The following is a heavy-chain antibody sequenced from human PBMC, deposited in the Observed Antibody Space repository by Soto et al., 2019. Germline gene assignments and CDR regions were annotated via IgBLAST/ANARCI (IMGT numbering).Heavy chain of an antibody. CDR3: ARQIYDSDTGPNFQYYFDS. Sequence: GEALKISCKGSGYSFTGYWISWVRQKPGKGLEWMGRIDPSDSQTYYSPSFRGHVTISATKSITTVFLQWSSLRASDTAMYYCARQIYDSDTGPNFQYYFDSWGQGTPVTVSS. V-gene: IGHV5-10-1*01. D-gene: IGHD3-22*01. CDR1: GYSFTGYW. J-gene: IGHJ4*02. CDR2: IDPSDSQT.